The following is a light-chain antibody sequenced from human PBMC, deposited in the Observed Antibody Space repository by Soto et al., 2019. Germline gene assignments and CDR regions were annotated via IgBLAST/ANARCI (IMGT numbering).Light chain of an antibody. CDR3: QQSYSTPRT. J-gene: IGKJ1*01. CDR2: ATS. V-gene: IGKV1-39*01. CDR1: QSISSS. Sequence: DIQMTQSPSSLSACVGYRVTITCRASQSISSSLNWYQQKPGEAPKLLIYATSTLHSGVPSRFSGSASGTDFTLTISSLQPEDFATYYCQQSYSTPRTFGQGTKVDIK.